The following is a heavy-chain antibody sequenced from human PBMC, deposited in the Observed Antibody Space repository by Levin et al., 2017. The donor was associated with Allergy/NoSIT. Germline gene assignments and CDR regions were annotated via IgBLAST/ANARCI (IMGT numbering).Heavy chain of an antibody. CDR1: GGSFSDYY. D-gene: IGHD6-19*01. V-gene: IGHV4-34*01. Sequence: SQTLSLTCAVFGGSFSDYYWSWIRQPPGKGLEWIGEINHGGSTNYNPSLKSRVTISVDTSKKQFSLKLSSVTAADTSVYYCARKKGNSSGWYGRGFDYWGQGTLVTVSS. CDR2: INHGGST. CDR3: ARKKGNSSGWYGRGFDY. J-gene: IGHJ4*02.